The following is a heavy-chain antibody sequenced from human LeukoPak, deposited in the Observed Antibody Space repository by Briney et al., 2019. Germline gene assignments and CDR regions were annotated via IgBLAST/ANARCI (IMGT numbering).Heavy chain of an antibody. D-gene: IGHD3-16*02. CDR2: ISYDGSNK. CDR1: GFTFSSYG. V-gene: IGHV3-30*18. Sequence: GGSLRLSCAASGFTFSSYGMHWVRQAPGKGLEWVAVISYDGSNKYYADSVKGRFTISRDNSKNTLYLQMNSLRAEDTAVYYCAKDGPEGLSPYYFDYWGQGTLVTVSS. CDR3: AKDGPEGLSPYYFDY. J-gene: IGHJ4*02.